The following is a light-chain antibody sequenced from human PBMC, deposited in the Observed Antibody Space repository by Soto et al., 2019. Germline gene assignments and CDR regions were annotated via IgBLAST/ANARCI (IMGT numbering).Light chain of an antibody. CDR3: SSYTSSSTLGLYV. CDR1: SSDVGGYNY. J-gene: IGLJ1*01. CDR2: DVS. Sequence: QSVLTQPASVSGSPGRWLTISCTGTSSDVGGYNYVSWYQQHPGKAPKLMIYDVSNRPSGVSNRFSGSKSGNTASLTISGLQAEDEADYYCSSYTSSSTLGLYVFGTGTKVTVL. V-gene: IGLV2-14*01.